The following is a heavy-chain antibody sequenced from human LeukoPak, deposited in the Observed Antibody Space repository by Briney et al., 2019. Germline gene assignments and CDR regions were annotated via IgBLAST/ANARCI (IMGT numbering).Heavy chain of an antibody. CDR1: GFTFSSYE. CDR3: ARDRLHYGEYEKTFDY. Sequence: GGSLRLSCAASGFTFSSYEMNWVRQAPGKGLEWVSYISSSGSTIYYADSVKGRFTISRDNAKNSLYLQMNSLRAEDTAVYYCARDRLHYGEYEKTFDYWGQGTLVTVSS. CDR2: ISSSGSTI. J-gene: IGHJ4*02. V-gene: IGHV3-48*03. D-gene: IGHD4-17*01.